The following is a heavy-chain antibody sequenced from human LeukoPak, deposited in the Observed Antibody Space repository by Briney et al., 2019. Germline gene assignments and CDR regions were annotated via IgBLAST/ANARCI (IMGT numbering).Heavy chain of an antibody. CDR3: AREVMVVAATTFWYFDL. CDR2: ISSSSSYI. V-gene: IGHV3-21*01. Sequence: KPGGSLRLSCAASGFSFSSHSMHWVRQAPGKGLEWVSSISSSSSYIYYADSVKGRFTISRDNAKNSLYLQMNSLRADDTAVYYCAREVMVVAATTFWYFDLWGRGTLVTVSS. J-gene: IGHJ2*01. CDR1: GFSFSSHS. D-gene: IGHD2-15*01.